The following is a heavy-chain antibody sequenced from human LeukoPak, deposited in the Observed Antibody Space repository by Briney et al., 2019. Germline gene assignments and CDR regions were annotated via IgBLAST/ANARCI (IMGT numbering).Heavy chain of an antibody. V-gene: IGHV4-30-2*01. CDR3: ARAFYDFWSGYYSAFDI. CDR2: IYHSGST. CDR1: GGSISSGGYS. D-gene: IGHD3-3*01. J-gene: IGHJ3*02. Sequence: SETLSLTYAVSGGSISSGGYSWSWIRQPPGKGLEWIGYIYHSGSTYYNPSLKSRVTISVDRSKNQFSLKLSSVTAADTAVYYCARAFYDFWSGYYSAFDIWGQGTMVTVSS.